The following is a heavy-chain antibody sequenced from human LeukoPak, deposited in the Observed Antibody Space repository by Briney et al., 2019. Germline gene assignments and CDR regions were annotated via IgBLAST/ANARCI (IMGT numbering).Heavy chain of an antibody. CDR1: GSTFSDYY. CDR3: ARGHYDSSPPGLDDAFDI. V-gene: IGHV3-11*01. CDR2: ISRGSSTI. J-gene: IGHJ3*02. Sequence: GGPLRLSCAAPGSTFSDYYMSWIRQAPGKGLEWGSYISRGSSTIYYADSGKRRFIISRDNAKDSLYLQMNSLRAEDTAVYYSARGHYDSSPPGLDDAFDIWGQGTMVTVSS. D-gene: IGHD3-22*01.